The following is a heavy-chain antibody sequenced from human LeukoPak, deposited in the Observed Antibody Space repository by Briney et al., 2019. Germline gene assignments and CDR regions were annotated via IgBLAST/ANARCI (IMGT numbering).Heavy chain of an antibody. CDR1: GFTFSSYA. J-gene: IGHJ4*02. V-gene: IGHV3-23*01. Sequence: PGGSLRLSCAASGFTFSSYAMSWVRQAPGKGLEWVSAISGSGGSTYYADSVKGRFTISRDNSKNTLYLQMNSLRAEDTAVYYCAKRTTSYDSSGYYYPPFDYWGQGTLVTVSS. CDR3: AKRTTSYDSSGYYYPPFDY. D-gene: IGHD3-22*01. CDR2: ISGSGGST.